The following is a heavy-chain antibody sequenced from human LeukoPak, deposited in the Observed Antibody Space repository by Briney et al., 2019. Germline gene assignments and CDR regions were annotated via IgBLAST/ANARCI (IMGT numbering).Heavy chain of an antibody. D-gene: IGHD6-25*01. Sequence: SETLSLTCSVSGASTTSYYWNWIRQPPGKGLEWIGYIYYSGSTNYNPSLKSRVTISVDTSKNQFSLKLSSVTAADTAVYYCARENFGIAATIDYWGQGTLVTVSS. CDR2: IYYSGST. CDR3: ARENFGIAATIDY. V-gene: IGHV4-59*01. J-gene: IGHJ4*02. CDR1: GASTTSYY.